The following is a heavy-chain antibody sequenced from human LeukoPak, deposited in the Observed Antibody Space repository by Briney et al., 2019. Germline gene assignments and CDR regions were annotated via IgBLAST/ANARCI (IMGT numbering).Heavy chain of an antibody. Sequence: SETLSLTCSVSDGSISSGDYFWTWIRQHPGKGLEWIGYIFYSGSTYYNPSLKSRVTISVDTSKNQFSLKVRSVTAADTAVYYCARSYYDYVWGSYPYNWFDPWGQGTLVTVSS. J-gene: IGHJ5*02. V-gene: IGHV4-31*03. CDR2: IFYSGST. CDR1: DGSISSGDYF. D-gene: IGHD3-16*02. CDR3: ARSYYDYVWGSYPYNWFDP.